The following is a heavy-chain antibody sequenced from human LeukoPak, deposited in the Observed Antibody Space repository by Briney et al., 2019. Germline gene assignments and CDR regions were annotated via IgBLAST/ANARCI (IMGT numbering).Heavy chain of an antibody. V-gene: IGHV3-74*01. D-gene: IGHD3-9*01. CDR2: INSDGGTT. CDR1: GITFSSYW. CDR3: ARSSDWIFEH. J-gene: IGHJ4*02. Sequence: GGSLRLSCAASGITFSSYWMHWVRQAPGKGLVWVSRINSDGGTTVYADSVKGRFTISRDNAKNTLYLQMNSLRADDTAVYYCARSSDWIFEHWGQGPLVTVSS.